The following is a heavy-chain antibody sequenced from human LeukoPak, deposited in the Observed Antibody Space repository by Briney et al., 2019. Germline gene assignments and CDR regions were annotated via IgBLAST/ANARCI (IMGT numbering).Heavy chain of an antibody. V-gene: IGHV5-51*01. J-gene: IGHJ4*02. D-gene: IGHD6-19*01. CDR2: IYPGDSDS. CDR1: GYRFTSNW. Sequence: GASLKISCKGSGYRFTSNWIGWVRQMPGKGLEGMGIIYPGDSDSRYSPSFQGQVTFSADKSISTAYLQWSSLKASDTAMYYCARILGGYSSGWYAFDYWGQGTLVTVSS. CDR3: ARILGGYSSGWYAFDY.